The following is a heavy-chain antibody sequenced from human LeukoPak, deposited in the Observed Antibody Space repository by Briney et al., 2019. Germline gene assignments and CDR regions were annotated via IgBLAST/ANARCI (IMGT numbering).Heavy chain of an antibody. CDR1: GFYFESYA. D-gene: IGHD3-22*01. CDR2: VSGSGAST. Sequence: PGRSLRLSCATSGFYFESYAMSWVRQAPGKGLEWVSGVSGSGASTYYADSVKGRFTISRDSSKNTLYLQLNSLRVEDTAVYYCARVYGSSNYYYDRYYYYTDVWGRGTTVTVSS. V-gene: IGHV3-23*01. J-gene: IGHJ6*03. CDR3: ARVYGSSNYYYDRYYYYTDV.